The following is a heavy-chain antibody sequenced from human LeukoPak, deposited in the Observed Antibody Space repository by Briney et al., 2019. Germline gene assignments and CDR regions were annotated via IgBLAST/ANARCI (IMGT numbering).Heavy chain of an antibody. CDR2: ITGTGGST. V-gene: IGHV3-23*01. CDR1: GFSLSTYG. CDR3: AKDHGTAVAGFYY. Sequence: PGSSLSLSCTASGFSLSTYGVGWVRQPPGQGLPWVSGITGTGGSTYYADSVKGRFTVSRDTSKNTLYLQMNSLRAEDTAIYYCAKDHGTAVAGFYYWGQGTLVTVSS. J-gene: IGHJ4*02. D-gene: IGHD6-19*01.